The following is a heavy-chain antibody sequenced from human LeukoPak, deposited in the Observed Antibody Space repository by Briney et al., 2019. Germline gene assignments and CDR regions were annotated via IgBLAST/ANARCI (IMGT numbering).Heavy chain of an antibody. CDR1: GYSFSGYW. V-gene: IGHV3-7*03. CDR2: IKEDGSEK. D-gene: IGHD2/OR15-2a*01. J-gene: IGHJ4*02. CDR3: ARRGSTDY. Sequence: PGGSLRLSCAASGYSFSGYWMTWVRQAPGKGLEWVANIKEDGSEKYYADFVKGRFTFSRDNAKNSLDLQMNSLRAEDTAVYYCARRGSTDYWGQGTLVTVSS.